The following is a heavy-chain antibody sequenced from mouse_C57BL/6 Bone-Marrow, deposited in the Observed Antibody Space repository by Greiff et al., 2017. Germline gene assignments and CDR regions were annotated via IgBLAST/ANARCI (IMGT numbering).Heavy chain of an antibody. CDR1: GYTFTSYW. V-gene: IGHV1-69*01. J-gene: IGHJ4*01. CDR3: ARGGNYARDY. CDR2: IDPSDSYT. Sequence: QVQLQQPGAELVMPGASVKLSCKASGYTFTSYWMHWVKQRPGQGLEWIGEIDPSDSYTNYNQKFKGKSTLTVDKSSSTAYMQLSSLTSEDSAVSYGARGGNYARDYGGQGTSVTVSS. D-gene: IGHD2-1*01.